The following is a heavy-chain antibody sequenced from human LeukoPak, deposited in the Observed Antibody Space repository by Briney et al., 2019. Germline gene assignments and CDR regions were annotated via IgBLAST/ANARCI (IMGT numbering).Heavy chain of an antibody. V-gene: IGHV1-2*02. Sequence: AASVNVSCKASGYTFTVYYMHWVRQAPGQGLEWMGWINPNSGGANYAQKFQGRVTMTRDTSISTAYMELSRLRSDDTAVYYCARNDFWSGYYSVYYYYGMDVWGQGTTVTVSS. CDR3: ARNDFWSGYYSVYYYYGMDV. CDR1: GYTFTVYY. CDR2: INPNSGGA. J-gene: IGHJ6*02. D-gene: IGHD3-3*01.